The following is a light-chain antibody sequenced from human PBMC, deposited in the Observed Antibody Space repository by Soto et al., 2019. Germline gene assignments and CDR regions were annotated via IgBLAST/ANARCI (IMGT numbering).Light chain of an antibody. CDR3: QQYVSSLWT. Sequence: EIVLTQSPGTLSLSPGERATLSCRASQSVSSSYLAWYQQKPGQAPRLLMYEAASRATGIPGRFSGSGSGTDFTLTISRLEPEDFAVYYCQQYVSSLWTFGQGTKVEI. V-gene: IGKV3-20*01. CDR2: EAA. CDR1: QSVSSSY. J-gene: IGKJ1*01.